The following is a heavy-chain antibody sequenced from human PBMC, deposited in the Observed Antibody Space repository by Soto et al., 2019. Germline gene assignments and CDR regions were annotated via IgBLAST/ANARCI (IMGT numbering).Heavy chain of an antibody. CDR3: ARADRSAFEV. CDR2: IYSIYGRSRT. J-gene: IGHJ3*01. CDR1: GFSVSEKH. Sequence: EEQLVESGGGLVQLGGSLRLSCAASGFSVSEKHMSWVRQAPGKGLEWVSTIYSIYGRSRTCDADYGEGRFTISRDNSKKTLSLQMNTRRAEDVAVYYFARADRSAFEVGGQGAMVTVSS. V-gene: IGHV3-66*01.